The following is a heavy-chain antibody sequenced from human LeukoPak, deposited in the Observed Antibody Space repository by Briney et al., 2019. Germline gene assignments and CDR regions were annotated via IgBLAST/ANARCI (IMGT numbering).Heavy chain of an antibody. CDR3: ARDNSVGDNAWWFDP. J-gene: IGHJ5*02. D-gene: IGHD1-26*01. CDR2: ISVYNGDT. CDR1: VYTFTNYG. V-gene: IGHV1-18*01. Sequence: ASVKVSCKASVYTFTNYGINWVRQAPGQGLEWMGWISVYNGDTNYEQKVQGRVTMTRDMSTSTDYMELSSLRSEDTAIYYCARDNSVGDNAWWFDPWGQGTLVTVSS.